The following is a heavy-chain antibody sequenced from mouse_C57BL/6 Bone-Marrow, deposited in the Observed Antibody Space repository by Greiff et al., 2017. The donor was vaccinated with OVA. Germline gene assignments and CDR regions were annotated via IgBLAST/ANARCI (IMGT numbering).Heavy chain of an antibody. CDR3: ARQGVREGYWYFDV. CDR2: INPDSSTI. Sequence: KLVESGGGLVQPGGSLKLSCAASGIDFSRYWMSWVRRAPGKGLEWIGEINPDSSTINYAPSLKDKFIISRDNAKNTLYLQMSKVRSEDTALYYCARQGVREGYWYFDVWGTGTTVTVSS. CDR1: GIDFSRYW. V-gene: IGHV4-1*01. D-gene: IGHD2-14*01. J-gene: IGHJ1*03.